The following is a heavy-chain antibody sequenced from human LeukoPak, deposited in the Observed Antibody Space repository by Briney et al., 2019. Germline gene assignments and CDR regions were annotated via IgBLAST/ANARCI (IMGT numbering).Heavy chain of an antibody. V-gene: IGHV1-69*13. CDR3: AREGGNYGSGSYPTVYYYYMDV. D-gene: IGHD3-10*01. Sequence: SVKVSCKASGGTFSSYATSWVRQAPGQGLEWMGGIIPIFGTANYAQKFQGRVTITADESTSTAYMELSSLRSEDTAVYYCAREGGNYGSGSYPTVYYYYMDVWGKGTTVTVSS. J-gene: IGHJ6*03. CDR1: GGTFSSYA. CDR2: IIPIFGTA.